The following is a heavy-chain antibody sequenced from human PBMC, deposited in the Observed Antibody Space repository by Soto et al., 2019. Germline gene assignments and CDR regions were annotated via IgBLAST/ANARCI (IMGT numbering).Heavy chain of an antibody. D-gene: IGHD1-26*01. Sequence: EVQLVESGGGLVQPGGSLRLSRVASGFIFNSYSMNWVRQAPGKGLEWISYINSGSTSVFYADSVKGRFTISRDNAKNSLYLQMNSLRAEDTAVYYCASSASPDAYWGQGTLVTVSS. J-gene: IGHJ4*02. CDR2: INSGSTSV. CDR1: GFIFNSYS. V-gene: IGHV3-48*01. CDR3: ASSASPDAY.